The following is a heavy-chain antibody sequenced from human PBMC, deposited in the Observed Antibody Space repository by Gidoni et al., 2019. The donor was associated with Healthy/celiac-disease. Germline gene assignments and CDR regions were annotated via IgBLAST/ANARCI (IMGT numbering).Heavy chain of an antibody. J-gene: IGHJ2*01. CDR2: ISSSGSTI. CDR3: AARGYSGYDTPFGNWYFDL. CDR1: GFTFSSYE. Sequence: EVQLVESGGGLVQPGGSLRLSCAASGFTFSSYEMNWVRQAPGKGLEWVSYISSSGSTIYYADSVKGRFTISRDNAKNSLYLQMNSLRAEDTAVYYCAARGYSGYDTPFGNWYFDLWGRGTLVTVSS. V-gene: IGHV3-48*03. D-gene: IGHD5-12*01.